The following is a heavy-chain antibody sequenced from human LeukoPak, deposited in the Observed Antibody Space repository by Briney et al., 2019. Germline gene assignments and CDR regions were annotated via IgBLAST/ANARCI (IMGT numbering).Heavy chain of an antibody. J-gene: IGHJ4*02. V-gene: IGHV3-66*01. D-gene: IGHD3/OR15-3a*01. Sequence: QTGGSLRLSCAASGFSVSNNYVSWVRQAPGKGLEWVSVIYAGDTIKYADSVKGRFIISRDNSKNTVYLQMNSLRAEDTALYYCATIGTGDYREDSWGQGTLVTVSS. CDR3: ATIGTGDYREDS. CDR1: GFSVSNNY. CDR2: IYAGDTI.